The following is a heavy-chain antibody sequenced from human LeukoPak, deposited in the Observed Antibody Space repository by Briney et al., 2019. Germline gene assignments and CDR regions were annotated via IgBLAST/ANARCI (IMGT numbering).Heavy chain of an antibody. CDR1: GFTFSSYS. CDR2: ISSSSSYI. D-gene: IGHD6-25*01. Sequence: NPGGSLRLSCADSGFTFSSYSMNWVRQAPGKGLEWVSSISSSSSYIYYADSVKGRFTISRDNAKNSLYLQMNSLRAEDTAVYYCARVTLGGLNYYYMDVWGKGTTVTVSS. J-gene: IGHJ6*03. V-gene: IGHV3-21*01. CDR3: ARVTLGGLNYYYMDV.